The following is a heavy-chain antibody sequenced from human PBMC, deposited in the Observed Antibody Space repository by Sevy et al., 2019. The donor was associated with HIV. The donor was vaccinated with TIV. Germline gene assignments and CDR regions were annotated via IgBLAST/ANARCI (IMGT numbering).Heavy chain of an antibody. Sequence: GGSLRLSCAASGFTFSSDAMSWVRQAPGKGLEWVSTITGGGGGTTYYADSVRGRFTISRDDSKNTLYLQMNSLRAEDTAIYYCARNGLGFLDYWRQGTLVTVSS. D-gene: IGHD1-1*01. CDR2: ITGGGGGTT. J-gene: IGHJ4*02. CDR1: GFTFSSDA. V-gene: IGHV3-23*01. CDR3: ARNGLGFLDY.